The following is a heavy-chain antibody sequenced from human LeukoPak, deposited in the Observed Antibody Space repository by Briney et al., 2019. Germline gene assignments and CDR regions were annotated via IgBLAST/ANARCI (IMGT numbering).Heavy chain of an antibody. CDR3: ARATDY. V-gene: IGHV4-34*01. CDR2: INHSGST. CDR1: GGSFSGYY. J-gene: IGHJ4*02. Sequence: ASETLSLTCAVYGGSFSGYYWSWIRQPPGKGLEWIGEINHSGSTNYNPSLKSRVTISVDTSKNQFSLKLSSVTAADTAVYYCARATDYWGQGTLVTVSS.